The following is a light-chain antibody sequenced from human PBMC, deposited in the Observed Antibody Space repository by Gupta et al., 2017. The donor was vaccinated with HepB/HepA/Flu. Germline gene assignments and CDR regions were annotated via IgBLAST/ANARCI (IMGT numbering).Light chain of an antibody. J-gene: IGLJ2*01. CDR2: RDN. CDR3: AAEDASMNGVV. Sequence: QSELTQPPSASGTPGQRVTLSCSGSSSNIGVNNVSWYQQGPETAHKLLCYRDNRRPSGVPDRFACSKAGTSAVLATSGLQAEDEAYYYCAAEDASMNGVVFGGGTKLTVL. V-gene: IGLV1-44*01. CDR1: SSNIGVNN.